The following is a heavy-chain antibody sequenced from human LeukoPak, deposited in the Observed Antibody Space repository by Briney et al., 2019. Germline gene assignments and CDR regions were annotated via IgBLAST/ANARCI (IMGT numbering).Heavy chain of an antibody. Sequence: SETLSLTCTVSGGSISSYYWGWIRQPAGKGLEWIGRIYTSGSTNYNPSLKSRVTMSVDTSKNQFSLKLSSVTAADTAVYYCARGTTFSPLPFDYWGQGTLVTVSS. CDR2: IYTSGST. CDR3: ARGTTFSPLPFDY. V-gene: IGHV4-4*07. J-gene: IGHJ4*02. D-gene: IGHD1-1*01. CDR1: GGSISSYY.